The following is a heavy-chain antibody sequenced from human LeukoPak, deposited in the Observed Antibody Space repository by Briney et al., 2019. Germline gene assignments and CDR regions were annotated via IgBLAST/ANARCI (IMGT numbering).Heavy chain of an antibody. J-gene: IGHJ4*02. CDR3: ARETLTFYDSSGYSL. V-gene: IGHV3-7*01. D-gene: IGHD3-22*01. CDR2: IKQDGSEK. CDR1: GFTFSSYA. Sequence: GGSLRLSCAASGFTFSSYAMHWVRQAPGKGLEWVANIKQDGSEKYYVDSVKGRFTISRDNAKNSLYLQMNSLRAEDTAVYYCARETLTFYDSSGYSLWGQGTLVTVSS.